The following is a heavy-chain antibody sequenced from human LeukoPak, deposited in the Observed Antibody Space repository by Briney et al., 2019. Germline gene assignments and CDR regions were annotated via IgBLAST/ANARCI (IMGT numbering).Heavy chain of an antibody. Sequence: PGGSLRLSCAASGFTFTSYAMSWVRQAPGKGLEWVSGISGSGGSTYYADSVKGRFAISRDNSKNTLYLQLNSLTAEDTAVYYCAKEGLYCSSTSCYVENWGQGTLVTVSS. D-gene: IGHD2-2*01. CDR2: ISGSGGST. V-gene: IGHV3-23*01. J-gene: IGHJ4*02. CDR1: GFTFTSYA. CDR3: AKEGLYCSSTSCYVEN.